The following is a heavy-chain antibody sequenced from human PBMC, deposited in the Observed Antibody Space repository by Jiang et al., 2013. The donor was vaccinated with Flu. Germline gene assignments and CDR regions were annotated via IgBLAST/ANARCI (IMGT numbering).Heavy chain of an antibody. CDR1: GYTFRTYA. J-gene: IGHJ6*02. CDR3: ARVSAILGGMDV. CDR2: INAGNGNT. Sequence: SGAEVKEPGASVKVSCKTSGYTFRTYAIHWLRQAPGQSLQWMGWINAGNGNTKYSQNFQGRVTITRDTSASTAYMELSSLRSEDTAVYYCARVSAILGGMDVWGQGTTVTVSS. V-gene: IGHV1-3*01. D-gene: IGHD7-27*01.